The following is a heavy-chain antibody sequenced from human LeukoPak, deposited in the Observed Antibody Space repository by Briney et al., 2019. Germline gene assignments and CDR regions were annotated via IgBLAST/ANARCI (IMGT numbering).Heavy chain of an antibody. CDR3: ARGYYDFWSGYYEVFRY. CDR1: GYTFTGYY. CDR2: INPNSGGT. D-gene: IGHD3-3*01. Sequence: ASVKVSRKASGYTFTGYYMHWVRQAPGQGLEWMGWINPNSGGTNYAQKFQGRVTMTRDTSISTAYMELSRLRSDDTAVYYCARGYYDFWSGYYEVFRYWGQGTLVTVSS. J-gene: IGHJ4*02. V-gene: IGHV1-2*02.